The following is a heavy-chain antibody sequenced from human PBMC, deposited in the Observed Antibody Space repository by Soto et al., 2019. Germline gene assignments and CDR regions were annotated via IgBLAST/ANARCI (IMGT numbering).Heavy chain of an antibody. CDR3: AKGGYYSLFDI. J-gene: IGHJ3*02. V-gene: IGHV3-23*01. CDR1: GFTFSNYA. Sequence: GGSLRLSCIASGFTFSNYAMSWVRQAPGKGLEWVSTISDNGANTFIGDSVKGRFTISRDNSNNTLSLQMHILRVEDTAVYFCAKGGYYSLFDIWGQGTVVTVSS. CDR2: ISDNGANT. D-gene: IGHD3-16*01.